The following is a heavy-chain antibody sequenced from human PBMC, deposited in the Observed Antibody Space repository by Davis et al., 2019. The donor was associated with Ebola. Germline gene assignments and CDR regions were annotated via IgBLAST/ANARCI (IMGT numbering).Heavy chain of an antibody. D-gene: IGHD5-12*01. Sequence: GESLKISCAASGFTFSNAWMNWVRQAPGKGLEWVGRIKSKTDGGTTDYAAPVKGRFTISRDDSKNTLYLQMNSLKTEDTAVYYCTTATIGLRRIVYWGQGTLVTVSS. V-gene: IGHV3-15*07. CDR1: GFTFSNAW. CDR3: TTATIGLRRIVY. J-gene: IGHJ4*02. CDR2: IKSKTDGGTT.